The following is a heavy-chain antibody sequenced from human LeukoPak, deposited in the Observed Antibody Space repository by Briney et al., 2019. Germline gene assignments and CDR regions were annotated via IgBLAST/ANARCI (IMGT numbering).Heavy chain of an antibody. J-gene: IGHJ4*02. CDR3: ATSGYQLLSASFDY. D-gene: IGHD2-2*01. V-gene: IGHV3-23*01. CDR1: GFTFSSYA. Sequence: PGGSLRLSCAASGFTFSSYAMSWVRQAPGKGLEWVSAISGSGGSTYYADSVKGRFTISRDNSKNTLYLQMNSLRAEDTAVYYCATSGYQLLSASFDYWGQGTLVTVSS. CDR2: ISGSGGST.